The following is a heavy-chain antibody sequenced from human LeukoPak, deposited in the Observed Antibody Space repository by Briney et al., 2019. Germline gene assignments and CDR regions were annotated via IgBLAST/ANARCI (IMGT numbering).Heavy chain of an antibody. D-gene: IGHD5-18*01. Sequence: GGSLRLSCAASGFPFSSYEINWVRQAPEKRLDWVSYISSSGSTIYYADSVKGRFTISRDNAKNSLYLQMNSLRAEDTAVYYCARVRGYRSYYMDVWGKGTTVTISS. CDR3: ARVRGYRSYYMDV. J-gene: IGHJ6*03. CDR2: ISSSGSTI. V-gene: IGHV3-48*03. CDR1: GFPFSSYE.